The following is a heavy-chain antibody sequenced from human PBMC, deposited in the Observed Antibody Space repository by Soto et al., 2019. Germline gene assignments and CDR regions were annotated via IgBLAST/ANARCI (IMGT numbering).Heavy chain of an antibody. J-gene: IGHJ6*02. V-gene: IGHV4-59*12. CDR3: ARDLLTELRFLEWPPEFADV. CDR2: ISDGGST. Sequence: PSETLSLTCNVSGGSIYTYYWNWIRQSPGKGLEWIGYISDGGSTNYNPSLKSRVTISVDTSKNQFSLKLSSVTAADTAVYYCARDLLTELRFLEWPPEFADVWGQGTTVTVSS. CDR1: GGSIYTYY. D-gene: IGHD3-3*01.